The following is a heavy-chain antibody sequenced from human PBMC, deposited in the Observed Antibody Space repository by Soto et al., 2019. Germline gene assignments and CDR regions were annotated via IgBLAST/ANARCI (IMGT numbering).Heavy chain of an antibody. CDR1: GYTFIDYS. V-gene: IGHV5-51*01. D-gene: IGHD3-22*01. CDR3: ARPLMGSGYLFDY. Sequence: GESLKISCTGSGYTFIDYSIAWVRQMPGKGLEWMGIVHPADSDITYNPSFQGQVTISADKSINTAYLQWSSLRASDTAMYFCARPLMGSGYLFDYWGQGTLVTVSS. J-gene: IGHJ4*02. CDR2: VHPADSDI.